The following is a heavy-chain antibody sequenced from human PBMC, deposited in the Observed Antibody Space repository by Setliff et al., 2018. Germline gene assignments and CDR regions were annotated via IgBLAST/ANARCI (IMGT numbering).Heavy chain of an antibody. D-gene: IGHD5-18*01. Sequence: SVKVSCKASGGTFSNYDISWVRQAPGQGLEWMGGIIPIFGTTKYAQRFQGRVTIITDESTSTAYMELSSLTSDDTAVYYCAREGVDTRSSTDYRYYMDVWGKGTTVTVSS. CDR2: IIPIFGTT. J-gene: IGHJ6*03. CDR3: AREGVDTRSSTDYRYYMDV. CDR1: GGTFSNYD. V-gene: IGHV1-69*05.